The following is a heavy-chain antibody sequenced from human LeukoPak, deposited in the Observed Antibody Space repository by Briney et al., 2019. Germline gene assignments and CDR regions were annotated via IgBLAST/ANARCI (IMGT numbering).Heavy chain of an antibody. Sequence: SVEVSCKASGGTFSSYAISWVRQAPGQGLEWMGGIIPIFGTANYAQKFQGRVTITADESTSTAYMELSSLRSEDTAVYYCARAGKMATTPRFDYWGQGTLVTVSS. V-gene: IGHV1-69*13. CDR3: ARAGKMATTPRFDY. D-gene: IGHD5-24*01. CDR1: GGTFSSYA. CDR2: IIPIFGTA. J-gene: IGHJ4*02.